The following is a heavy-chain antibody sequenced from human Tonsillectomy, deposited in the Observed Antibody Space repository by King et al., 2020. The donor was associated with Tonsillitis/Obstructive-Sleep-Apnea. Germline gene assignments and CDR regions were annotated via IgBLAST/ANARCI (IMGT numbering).Heavy chain of an antibody. J-gene: IGHJ6*03. CDR3: VRHHVDDDGNYYYYMDV. CDR2: IYYSGTT. D-gene: IGHD3-3*01. Sequence: QLQESGPGLVKPSETLSLTCTVSGGSISSRSYYWGWVRQPPGKGLEWIATIYYSGTTYYNPPLKSRVTMSVDTSTNQFSLNLRSVTASDTAVYYCVRHHVDDDGNYYYYMDVWGKGTTVTVSS. V-gene: IGHV4-39*01. CDR1: GGSISSRSYY.